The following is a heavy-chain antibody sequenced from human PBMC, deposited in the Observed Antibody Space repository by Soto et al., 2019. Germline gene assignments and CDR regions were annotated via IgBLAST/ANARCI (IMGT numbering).Heavy chain of an antibody. CDR2: IYYSGST. CDR3: ARPPAVFGWFDP. Sequence: SETLSLTCTVSGGSISSSSYYWGWIRQPPGKGLEWIGSIYYSGSTYYNPSLKSRVTISVDTSKNQFSLKLSSVTAADTAVYYCARPPAVFGWFDPWGQGTLVTVSS. D-gene: IGHD3-3*01. V-gene: IGHV4-39*01. CDR1: GGSISSSSYY. J-gene: IGHJ5*02.